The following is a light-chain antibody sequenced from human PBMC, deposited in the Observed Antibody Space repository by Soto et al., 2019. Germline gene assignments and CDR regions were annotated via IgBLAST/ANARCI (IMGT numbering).Light chain of an antibody. Sequence: IKMTRPPSSLPDSVGDRVTIPCRASQSISSWLAWYQQKPGKAHKLLIYAAYSLQSGVQSRFSGSGSGTDFTLTISSLQPEDFATYYCKQRYSNPRTFGQGTKVDIK. J-gene: IGKJ1*01. CDR2: AAY. V-gene: IGKV1-39*01. CDR1: QSISSW. CDR3: KQRYSNPRT.